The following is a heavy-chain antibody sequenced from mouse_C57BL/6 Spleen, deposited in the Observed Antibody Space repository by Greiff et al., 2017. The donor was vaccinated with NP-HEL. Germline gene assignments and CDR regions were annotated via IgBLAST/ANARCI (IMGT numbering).Heavy chain of an antibody. CDR1: GFTFSSYG. CDR3: ARLDYDRDYYAMDY. D-gene: IGHD2-4*01. CDR2: ISSGGSYT. J-gene: IGHJ4*01. V-gene: IGHV5-6*01. Sequence: EVMLVESGGDLVKPGGSLKLSCAASGFTFSSYGMSWVRQTPDKRLEWVATISSGGSYTYYPDSVKGRFTISRDNAKNTLYLQMSSLKSEDTAMYYCARLDYDRDYYAMDYWGQGTSVTVSS.